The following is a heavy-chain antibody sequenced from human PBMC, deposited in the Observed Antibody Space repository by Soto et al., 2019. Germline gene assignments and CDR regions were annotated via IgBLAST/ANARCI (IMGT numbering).Heavy chain of an antibody. V-gene: IGHV1-46*02. CDR1: GYTFNRHY. Sequence: QVQLVQSGAEVRKPGASVKVSCKASGYTFNRHYIQWVRQAPGQGLEWMGMIDPSGGDTNYAKKFQGRVTLTSVTSTSTGYMELSSLRSEDTAVYYCAKRRGVGLTRSRFDYWGPGTLVIVSS. CDR2: IDPSGGDT. D-gene: IGHD1-26*01. J-gene: IGHJ4*02. CDR3: AKRRGVGLTRSRFDY.